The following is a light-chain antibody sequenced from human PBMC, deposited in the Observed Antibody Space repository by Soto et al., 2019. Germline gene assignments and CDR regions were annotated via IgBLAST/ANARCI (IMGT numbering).Light chain of an antibody. CDR1: QSVSSNY. J-gene: IGKJ5*01. CDR2: GAS. Sequence: DIVLMQSPGTLSLSLGGRSTLCCRRSQSVSSNYLAWYQQKPGQAPRLLIYGASTRATGIPARFSGSGSGTEFTLTISSLQSEDFAVYYCQQYNNWPHITFGQGTRREIK. CDR3: QQYNNWPHIT. V-gene: IGKV3-15*01.